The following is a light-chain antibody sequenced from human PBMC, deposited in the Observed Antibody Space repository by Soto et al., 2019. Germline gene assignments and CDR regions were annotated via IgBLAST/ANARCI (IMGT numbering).Light chain of an antibody. V-gene: IGKV1-39*01. J-gene: IGKJ2*01. CDR2: GAS. CDR1: QDIRAF. CDR3: QQSYTTVYT. Sequence: DIQMTQSPSSLSASVGDRVTITCQASQDIRAFLNWYQQKPGQAPKLLINGASTLQSGVPSRFSGLGSGTDFALTITSLQPDDSATYYCQQSYTTVYTFGQGTKVDIK.